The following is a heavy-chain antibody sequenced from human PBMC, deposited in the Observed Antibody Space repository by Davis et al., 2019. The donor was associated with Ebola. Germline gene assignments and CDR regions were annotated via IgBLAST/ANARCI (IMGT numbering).Heavy chain of an antibody. Sequence: AASVKVSCKASGYTFTNYYVHWVRQAPGQGLEWMGRINPHSGGTNYAQKFQGRVTITRDTSASTAYMELSSLRSEDTAVYYCARDEFDYWGQGTLVTVSS. V-gene: IGHV1-2*06. CDR2: INPHSGGT. J-gene: IGHJ4*02. CDR1: GYTFTNYY. CDR3: ARDEFDY.